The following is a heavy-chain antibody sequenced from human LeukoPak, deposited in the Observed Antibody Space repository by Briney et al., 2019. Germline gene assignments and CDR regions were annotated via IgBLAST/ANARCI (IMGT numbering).Heavy chain of an antibody. D-gene: IGHD3-10*01. CDR3: ARTMVRGVRGSFDI. CDR1: GGSISSYY. CDR2: IYYSGST. V-gene: IGHV4-59*01. Sequence: PSETLSLTCTVSGGSISSYYWSWLRQPPGKGLEWVGYIYYSGSTNYNPSLKSPVTISVDTSKNQFSLKLSSVTAADSAVYYCARTMVRGVRGSFDIWGQGTMVTVSS. J-gene: IGHJ3*02.